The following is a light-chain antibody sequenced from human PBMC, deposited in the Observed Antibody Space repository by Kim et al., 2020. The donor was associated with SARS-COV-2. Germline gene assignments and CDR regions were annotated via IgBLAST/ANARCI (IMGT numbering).Light chain of an antibody. CDR1: SSDVGGDKY. J-gene: IGLJ1*01. CDR3: SSYIRGSTNYV. Sequence: QSITKACTRTSSDVGGDKYVSWYQQHPGKAPKLVIYEVTNRPSGVSNRFSGSKSGNTASLTISGLQAEDEADYYCSSYIRGSTNYVFGTGTKVTVL. V-gene: IGLV2-14*01. CDR2: EVT.